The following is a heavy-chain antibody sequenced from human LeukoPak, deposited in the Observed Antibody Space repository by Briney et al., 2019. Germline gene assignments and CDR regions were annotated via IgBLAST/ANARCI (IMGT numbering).Heavy chain of an antibody. J-gene: IGHJ5*02. CDR3: ARARGVWYPYNNWLDP. V-gene: IGHV4-34*01. CDR1: GGSFSGYY. Sequence: PSETLSLTCAVYGGSFSGYYWSWIRQPPGKGLEWIGEINHSGSTNYNPSLKSRVTISVDTSKNQFSLKLSSVTAADTAVYYCARARGVWYPYNNWLDPWGQGTLVTVSS. D-gene: IGHD5-24*01. CDR2: INHSGST.